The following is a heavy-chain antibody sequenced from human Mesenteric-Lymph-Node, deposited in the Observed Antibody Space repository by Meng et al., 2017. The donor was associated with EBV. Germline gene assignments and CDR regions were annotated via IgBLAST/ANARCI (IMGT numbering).Heavy chain of an antibody. CDR2: IYTFNDDT. CDR1: GYIFSHYG. CDR3: ARTYSSTSHFDY. V-gene: IGHV1-18*01. D-gene: IGHD6-6*01. J-gene: IGHJ4*02. Sequence: QVQLVHSGAEAKKPGDSVKVSCKTSGYIFSHYGIDWVRQAPGQGLEWMGWIYTFNDDTIYAESFQDRVTLTTDTSTSTVYMELKSLRSDDTAVYYCARTYSSTSHFDYWGQGSLVTVSS.